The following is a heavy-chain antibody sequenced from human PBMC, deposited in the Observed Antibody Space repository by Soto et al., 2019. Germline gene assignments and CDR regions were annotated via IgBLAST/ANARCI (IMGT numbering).Heavy chain of an antibody. D-gene: IGHD1-1*01. CDR3: AKVAPTGRRNYYYGMDV. CDR1: GFTFSSYG. Sequence: PGGSLRLSCAASGFTFSSYGMHWVRQAPGKGLEWVAVISYDGSNKYYADSVKGRFTISRDNSKNTLYLQMNSLRAEDTAVYYCAKVAPTGRRNYYYGMDVWGQGTTVTVSS. J-gene: IGHJ6*02. CDR2: ISYDGSNK. V-gene: IGHV3-30*18.